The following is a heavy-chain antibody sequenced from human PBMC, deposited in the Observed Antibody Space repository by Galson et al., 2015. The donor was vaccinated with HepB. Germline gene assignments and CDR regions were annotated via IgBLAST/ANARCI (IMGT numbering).Heavy chain of an antibody. CDR3: VKSIDNAPKEYHGFDV. Sequence: SLRLSCAASGFTFNSYDMYWVRQVTGKGLEWVSGITASGDTYYPGSVKGRFTISRENAKNSLYLQMNSLSAGDTAVYYCVKSIDNAPKEYHGFDVWGQGTFVTVSS. CDR1: GFTFNSYD. J-gene: IGHJ3*01. CDR2: ITASGDT. D-gene: IGHD2/OR15-2a*01. V-gene: IGHV3-13*04.